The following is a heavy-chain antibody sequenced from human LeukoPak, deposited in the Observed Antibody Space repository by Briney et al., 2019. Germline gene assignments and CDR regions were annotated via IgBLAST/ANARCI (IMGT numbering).Heavy chain of an antibody. D-gene: IGHD1-26*01. Sequence: ASVKVSCKASGYTFTSYGISWVRQAPGQGLEWMGLINPTGGSTGYAQKFQGRVTMARDMSTSTDYMELSSLRSEDTAIYYCARDNSVGDNAWWFDPWGQGTLVTVSS. J-gene: IGHJ5*02. CDR3: ARDNSVGDNAWWFDP. CDR1: GYTFTSYG. V-gene: IGHV1-46*01. CDR2: INPTGGST.